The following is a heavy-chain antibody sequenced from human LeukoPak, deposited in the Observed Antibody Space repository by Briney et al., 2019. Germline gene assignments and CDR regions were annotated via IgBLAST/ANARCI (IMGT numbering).Heavy chain of an antibody. D-gene: IGHD3-3*01. Sequence: GGSLRLSCAASGFTFSGYAMSWVRQAPGKGLEWVSAISGSGGSTYYADSVKGRFTISRDNSKNTLYLQMNSLRAEDTAVYYCARVPYYDFWSGYYQPYYYYGMDVWGQGTTVTVSS. V-gene: IGHV3-23*01. CDR3: ARVPYYDFWSGYYQPYYYYGMDV. J-gene: IGHJ6*02. CDR1: GFTFSGYA. CDR2: ISGSGGST.